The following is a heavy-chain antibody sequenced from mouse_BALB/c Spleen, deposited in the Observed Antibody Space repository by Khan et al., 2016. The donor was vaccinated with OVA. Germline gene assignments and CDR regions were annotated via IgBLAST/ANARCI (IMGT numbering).Heavy chain of an antibody. CDR2: IDPENGDT. J-gene: IGHJ3*01. Sequence: EVELVESGAELVRPGALVKLSCKASGFNIKDYYMHWVKQRPEQGLVWIGRIDPENGDTIYDPKFQGKASITSDTSSNTAYLQLSSLTSEDTTVYYCARSGFSPVFAYWGQGTLVTVSA. D-gene: IGHD1-3*01. CDR1: GFNIKDYY. V-gene: IGHV14-1*02. CDR3: ARSGFSPVFAY.